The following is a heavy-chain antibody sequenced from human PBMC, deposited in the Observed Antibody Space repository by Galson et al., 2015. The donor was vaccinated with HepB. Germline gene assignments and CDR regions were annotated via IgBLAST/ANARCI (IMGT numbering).Heavy chain of an antibody. V-gene: IGHV4-59*08. J-gene: IGHJ4*02. CDR3: ARGWRGTYLSEGFDY. CDR1: GFTFNNYA. Sequence: LRLSCAASGFTFNNYAMNWLRQAPGKGLEWIGYIYYSGSTNYNPSLKSRVTISADTSKNQFSLKLNSVTAADTAVYYCARGWRGTYLSEGFDYWGQGTLVTVSS. CDR2: IYYSGST. D-gene: IGHD2-21*01.